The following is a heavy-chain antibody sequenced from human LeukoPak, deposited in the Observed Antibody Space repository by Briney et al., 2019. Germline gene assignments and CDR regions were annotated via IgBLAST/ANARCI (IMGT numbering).Heavy chain of an antibody. CDR2: INTDGSTT. J-gene: IGHJ4*02. V-gene: IGHV3-74*01. Sequence: GGSLRLSCAASGFTFSNYWMHWVRQAPGKGLVWVSHINTDGSTTNYADSVKGRFTISRDNAENTVYLQMNSLRAEDTAVYYCSRVNMVRGSYWGQGTLVTVSS. CDR1: GFTFSNYW. CDR3: SRVNMVRGSY. D-gene: IGHD3-10*01.